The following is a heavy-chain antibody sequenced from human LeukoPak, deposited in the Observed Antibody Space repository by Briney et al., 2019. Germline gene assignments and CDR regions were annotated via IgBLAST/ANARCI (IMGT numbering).Heavy chain of an antibody. D-gene: IGHD2-15*01. CDR2: IYYSGST. CDR1: GGPISSYY. Sequence: SETLSLTCTVSGGPISSYYWSWIRQPPGKGLEWIGYIYYSGSTNYNPSLKSRVTISVDTSKNQFSLKLSSVTAADTAVYYCARDLARGGYVDYWGQGTLVTVSS. J-gene: IGHJ4*02. V-gene: IGHV4-59*01. CDR3: ARDLARGGYVDY.